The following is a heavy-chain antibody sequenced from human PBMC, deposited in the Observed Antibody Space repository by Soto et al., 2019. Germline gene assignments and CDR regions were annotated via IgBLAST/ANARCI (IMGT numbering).Heavy chain of an antibody. V-gene: IGHV1-18*01. J-gene: IGHJ4*02. Sequence: QVQLVQSGAEVKKPGASVKVSCKASGYTFTSSGISWVRQAPGQGLEWMGWISDYNGNTNDAQKLQGRVTMTTDTSTSTAYMELRSLRADDTSVYYCAIYCSGGRCYSFLYWGQGTLVNVSS. CDR3: AIYCSGGRCYSFLY. D-gene: IGHD2-15*01. CDR1: GYTFTSSG. CDR2: ISDYNGNT.